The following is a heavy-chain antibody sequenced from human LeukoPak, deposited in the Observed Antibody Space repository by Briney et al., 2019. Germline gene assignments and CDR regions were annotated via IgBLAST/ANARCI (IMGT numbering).Heavy chain of an antibody. CDR1: GGTFSSYA. J-gene: IGHJ2*01. V-gene: IGHV1-69*04. D-gene: IGHD6-6*01. CDR3: AGPLKSIAARFFDL. CDR2: IIPILGII. Sequence: SLKVSCKASGGTFSSYAISWVRQAPGQGLEWMGRIIPILGIINYAQKFQGRVTITADKSTSTAYMELSSLRSEDTAVYYCAGPLKSIAARFFDLWGRGTLVTVSS.